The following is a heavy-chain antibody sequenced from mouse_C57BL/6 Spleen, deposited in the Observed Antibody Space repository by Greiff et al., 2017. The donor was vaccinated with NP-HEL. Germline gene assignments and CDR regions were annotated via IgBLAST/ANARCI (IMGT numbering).Heavy chain of an antibody. D-gene: IGHD1-1*01. J-gene: IGHJ2*01. CDR2: IYPGDGDT. Sequence: QVQLQQSGPELVKPGASVKISCKASGYAFSSSWMNWVKQRPGKGLEWIGRIYPGDGDTNYNGKFKGKATLTADKSSSTAYMQLSSLTSEDSAVYFCAREDYGSRYGYWGQGTTLTVSS. CDR3: AREDYGSRYGY. CDR1: GYAFSSSW. V-gene: IGHV1-82*01.